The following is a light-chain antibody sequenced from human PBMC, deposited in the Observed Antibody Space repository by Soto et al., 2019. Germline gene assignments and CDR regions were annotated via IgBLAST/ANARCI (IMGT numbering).Light chain of an antibody. Sequence: QSVLTQPASVSGSPGQSITISCTGTSSDVGGYNYVSWYQQHPGKAPKLMIYDVSNRPSVVSNRFSGSKSGNTASLTISGLQAEDEAEYYCSSYTSSSTSVVFGGGTQLTVL. J-gene: IGLJ2*01. CDR3: SSYTSSSTSVV. CDR2: DVS. V-gene: IGLV2-14*01. CDR1: SSDVGGYNY.